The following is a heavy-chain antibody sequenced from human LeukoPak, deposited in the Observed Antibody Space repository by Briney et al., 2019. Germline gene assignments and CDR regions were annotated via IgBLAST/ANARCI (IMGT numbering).Heavy chain of an antibody. CDR3: ARGGIPTGPYYYFYYMDV. V-gene: IGHV3-30*01. CDR1: GFTFSRHV. Sequence: GGSLRLSCAASGFTFSRHVMHWVRQAPGKGLEWVASISYDGNNKIYADSVKGRFTISRDNSRNTLYLQMNSLRGEDAAVYSCARGGIPTGPYYYFYYMDVWGKGTAVAVSS. CDR2: ISYDGNNK. D-gene: IGHD3-10*01. J-gene: IGHJ6*03.